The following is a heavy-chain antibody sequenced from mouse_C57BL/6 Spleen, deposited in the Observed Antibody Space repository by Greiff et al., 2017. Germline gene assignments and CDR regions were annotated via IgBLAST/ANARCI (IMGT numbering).Heavy chain of an antibody. CDR3: ARTYYCNPFYALDY. D-gene: IGHD2-10*01. CDR2: INPGSGGT. Sequence: QVQLQQSGAELVRPGTSVKVSCKASGYAFTNYLIEWVKQRPGQGLEWIGVINPGSGGTNYNEKFKGKATLTADKSSSTAYLQLISLTSEDSAVYFCARTYYCNPFYALDYWGQGTSVTVSS. V-gene: IGHV1-54*01. J-gene: IGHJ4*01. CDR1: GYAFTNYL.